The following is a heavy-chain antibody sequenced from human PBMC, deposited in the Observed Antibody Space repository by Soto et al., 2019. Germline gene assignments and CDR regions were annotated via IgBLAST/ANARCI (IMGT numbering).Heavy chain of an antibody. CDR3: ARERPDGTRLDP. CDR2: IYYSGST. V-gene: IGHV4-30-4*01. J-gene: IGHJ5*02. CDR1: GGSISSGDYY. Sequence: SETLSLTCTVSGGSISSGDYYWSWIRQPPGKGLEWIGYIYYSGSTFYNPSLKSRLTISVDTSKNQFSLKLSSVTAADTAVYYCARERPDGTRLDPWGQGTLVTVSS. D-gene: IGHD2-2*01.